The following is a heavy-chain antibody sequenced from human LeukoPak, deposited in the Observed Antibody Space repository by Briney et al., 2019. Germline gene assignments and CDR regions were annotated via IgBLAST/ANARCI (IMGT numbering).Heavy chain of an antibody. V-gene: IGHV3-7*01. J-gene: IGHJ1*01. CDR2: INQDGSDK. CDR3: VRDPRSFHF. Sequence: PGGSLRLSCAASGFTFGSHWMSWVRQAPGKGLEWVADINQDGSDKHYVDSVKGRFTISRDNAENSLYLQVNSLRAEDTAVCYCVRDPRSFHFWGQGTLVTVSS. CDR1: GFTFGSHW. D-gene: IGHD3-16*02.